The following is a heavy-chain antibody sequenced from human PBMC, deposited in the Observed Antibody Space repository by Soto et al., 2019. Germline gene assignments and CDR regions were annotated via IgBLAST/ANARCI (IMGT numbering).Heavy chain of an antibody. V-gene: IGHV1-69*01. CDR1: GGTFSSDV. CDR2: IAPMFRTP. Sequence: QVQLVQSGAEVKKPGSAEKVSCKASGGTFSSDVISWVRQAPGQGLEWMGGIAPMFRTPSYAQKFQGRGTINADESTSTAYMDLSSLRSADTAVYYCARGRDGSNYYFEYWGQGTLVTVSS. D-gene: IGHD3-10*01. J-gene: IGHJ4*02. CDR3: ARGRDGSNYYFEY.